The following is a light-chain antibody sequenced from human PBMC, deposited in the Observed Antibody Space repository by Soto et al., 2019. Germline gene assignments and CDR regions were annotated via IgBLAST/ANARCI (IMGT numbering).Light chain of an antibody. CDR3: SSYTSTSSLV. J-gene: IGLJ2*01. Sequence: QSALTQPASVSGSPGQSITISCTGTSSDVGNYNYVSWYQQRPGKAPTLMIYDVSNRPSGVSNRFSASTSGNTASLTISGLQAEDEADYYCSSYTSTSSLVFGGGTKLTVL. CDR2: DVS. V-gene: IGLV2-14*01. CDR1: SSDVGNYNY.